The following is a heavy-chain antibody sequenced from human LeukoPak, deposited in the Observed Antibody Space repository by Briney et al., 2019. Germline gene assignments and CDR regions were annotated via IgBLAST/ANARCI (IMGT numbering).Heavy chain of an antibody. Sequence: ASVKVSCKASGYTFTGYYMHWVRQAPGQGLEWMGWIDPNSGGTNYAQKFQGRVTMTRDTSISTAYMELSRLRSDDTGVYYCARDQSSVGLGAGNDYWGQGTLVTVSS. V-gene: IGHV1-2*02. J-gene: IGHJ4*02. CDR1: GYTFTGYY. CDR2: IDPNSGGT. CDR3: ARDQSSVGLGAGNDY. D-gene: IGHD6-13*01.